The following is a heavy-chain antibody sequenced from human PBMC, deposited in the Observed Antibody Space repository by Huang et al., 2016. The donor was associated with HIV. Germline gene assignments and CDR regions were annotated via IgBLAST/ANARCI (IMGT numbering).Heavy chain of an antibody. CDR3: AKRGGAWGSPYAFDL. J-gene: IGHJ3*01. CDR1: GGSFNNFG. D-gene: IGHD3-16*01. CDR2: IIPRVGTR. Sequence: QVQLVQSGAEVRKPGSSVKVSCRASGGSFNNFGINWVRQAPGQGRAWMGGIIPRVGTRNDAQRFQGRVTITADETTGVVYMELSSLRSDDTAVYFCAKRGGAWGSPYAFDLWGPGTVVTVSS. V-gene: IGHV1-69*12.